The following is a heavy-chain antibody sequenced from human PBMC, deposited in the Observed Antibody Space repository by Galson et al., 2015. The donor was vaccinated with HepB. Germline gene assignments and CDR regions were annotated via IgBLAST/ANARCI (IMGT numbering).Heavy chain of an antibody. D-gene: IGHD2-2*01. CDR3: AKERGCSSTSCYYYYGMDV. CDR1: GFTFSSYA. CDR2: ISGSGGST. V-gene: IGHV3-23*01. Sequence: SLRLSCAASGFTFSSYAMSWVRQAPGKGLEWVSAISGSGGSTYYADSVKGRFTISRDNSKNTLYLQLNSLRAEDTAVYYCAKERGCSSTSCYYYYGMDVWGQGTTVTVSS. J-gene: IGHJ6*02.